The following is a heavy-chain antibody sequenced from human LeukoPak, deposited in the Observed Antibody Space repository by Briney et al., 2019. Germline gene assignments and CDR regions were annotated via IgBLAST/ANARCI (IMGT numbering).Heavy chain of an antibody. V-gene: IGHV3-48*03. CDR1: GFTFSSYE. CDR2: ISSSGSTI. Sequence: PGGSLRLSCAASGFTFSSYEMNWVRQAPGRGLEWVSYISSSGSTIFYADSVKGRFTISRDNSKNTLYLQMNSLRAEDTAVYYCARHRSGYCSSTSCSIDYWGQGTLVTVSS. J-gene: IGHJ4*02. D-gene: IGHD2-2*01. CDR3: ARHRSGYCSSTSCSIDY.